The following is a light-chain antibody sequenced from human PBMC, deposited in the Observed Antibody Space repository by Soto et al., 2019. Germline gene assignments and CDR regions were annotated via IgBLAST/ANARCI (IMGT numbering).Light chain of an antibody. V-gene: IGLV2-8*01. Sequence: QSVLTQPPSAAGSPGPSVTISCTGTSSDVGGYDYVSWYQQHPGKAPKLMIYQVTKRPSGVPDRFSGSKSGNTASLTVSGLQAEDEADYYCSSFAGSNNFVFGTGTKVTVL. CDR1: SSDVGGYDY. J-gene: IGLJ1*01. CDR3: SSFAGSNNFV. CDR2: QVT.